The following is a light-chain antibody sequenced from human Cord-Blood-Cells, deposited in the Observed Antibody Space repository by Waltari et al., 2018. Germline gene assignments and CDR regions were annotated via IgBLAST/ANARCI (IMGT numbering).Light chain of an antibody. CDR3: QQRSNWYT. CDR2: DAS. Sequence: EIVLTPSTATRSLSPEGRGALPCRASQSVSSYLAWYQQKPGQAPRLLIYDASNRATGIPARFSGSGSETDFTLTISSLEPEDFAVYYCQQRSNWYTFGQGTKLEIK. V-gene: IGKV3-11*01. J-gene: IGKJ2*01. CDR1: QSVSSY.